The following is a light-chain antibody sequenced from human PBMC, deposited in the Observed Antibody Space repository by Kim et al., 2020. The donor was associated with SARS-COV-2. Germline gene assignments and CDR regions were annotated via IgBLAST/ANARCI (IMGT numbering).Light chain of an antibody. CDR1: QSVLYSSNNKNY. J-gene: IGKJ2*01. CDR2: WAS. Sequence: DIVMTQSPDSLAVSLGERATINCKSSQSVLYSSNNKNYLAWYQQKPGQPPKLLIYWASTRESGVPDRFSGSGSGTDFTLTISSLQAEDVAVYYCQQYYSTPPTYTFGQGTKLE. V-gene: IGKV4-1*01. CDR3: QQYYSTPPTYT.